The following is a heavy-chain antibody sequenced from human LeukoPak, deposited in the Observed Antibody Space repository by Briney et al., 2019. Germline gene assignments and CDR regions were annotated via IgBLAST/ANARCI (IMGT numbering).Heavy chain of an antibody. J-gene: IGHJ4*02. CDR1: GFTFSSYA. CDR3: AKSAHKRQTIYYGSGSKQYYFDY. V-gene: IGHV3-23*01. D-gene: IGHD3-10*01. CDR2: ISGSGGST. Sequence: GGSLRLSCAASGFTFSSYAMSWVRQAPGKGLEWVSAISGSGGSTYYADSVKGRFTISRDNSKNTLYLQKNSLRAEDTAVYYCAKSAHKRQTIYYGSGSKQYYFDYWGQGTLVTVSS.